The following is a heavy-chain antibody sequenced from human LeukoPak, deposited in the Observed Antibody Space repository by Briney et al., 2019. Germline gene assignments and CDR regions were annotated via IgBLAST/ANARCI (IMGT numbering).Heavy chain of an antibody. CDR3: ARGGGLDV. V-gene: IGHV3-7*03. CDR2: INHNGNVN. D-gene: IGHD3-16*01. Sequence: PGGSLRLSCAASGFTFSSYWMNWARQAPWKGQEWVASINHNGNVNYYVDSVKGRFTISRDNAKNSLYLQMSNLRAEDTAVYFCARGGGLDVWGQGATVTVSS. CDR1: GFTFSSYW. J-gene: IGHJ6*02.